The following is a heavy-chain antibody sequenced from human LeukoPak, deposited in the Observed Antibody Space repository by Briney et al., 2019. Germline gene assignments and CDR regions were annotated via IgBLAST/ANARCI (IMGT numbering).Heavy chain of an antibody. V-gene: IGHV3-66*01. D-gene: IGHD3-22*01. CDR1: GFTFSNAW. Sequence: GGSLRLSCAASGFTFSNAWMSWVRQAPGKGLEWVSVIYSGGSTYYADSVKGRFTISRDNSKNTLYLQMNSLRAEDTAVYYCARGYDSSGYYNPIFDYWGQGTLVTVSS. CDR3: ARGYDSSGYYNPIFDY. CDR2: IYSGGST. J-gene: IGHJ4*02.